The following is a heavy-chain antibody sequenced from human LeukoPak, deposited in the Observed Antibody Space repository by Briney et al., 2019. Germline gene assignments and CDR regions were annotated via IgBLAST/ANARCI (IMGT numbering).Heavy chain of an antibody. CDR3: AELGITMIGGV. CDR1: GFTLSSYW. V-gene: IGHV3-74*01. D-gene: IGHD3-10*02. Sequence: GGSLRLSCAASGFTLSSYWMHWVRQAPGKGLVWVSRINSDGSSTSYADSVKGRFTISRDNAKNTLYLQMNSLRAEDTAVYYCAELGITMIGGVWGKGTTVTISS. J-gene: IGHJ6*04. CDR2: INSDGSST.